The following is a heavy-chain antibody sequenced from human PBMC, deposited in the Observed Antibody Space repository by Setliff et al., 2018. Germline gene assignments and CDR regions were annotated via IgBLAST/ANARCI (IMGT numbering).Heavy chain of an antibody. J-gene: IGHJ5*02. Sequence: SETLSLTCTVSGGSLSADYYWSWVRQPAGKGLEWIGHVHPDGSTNYNPSLYSRLVISVDTSKNQFSLKLTSVTAADTAVYYCVRALLWSGEGRFDPWGQGTLVTVSS. D-gene: IGHD2-8*02. CDR3: VRALLWSGEGRFDP. CDR1: GGSLSADYY. CDR2: VHPDGST. V-gene: IGHV4-61*09.